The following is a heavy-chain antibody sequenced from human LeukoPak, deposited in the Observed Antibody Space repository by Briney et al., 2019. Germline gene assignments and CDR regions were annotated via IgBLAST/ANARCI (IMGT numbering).Heavy chain of an antibody. CDR2: ISGSGGST. J-gene: IGHJ4*02. V-gene: IGHV3-23*01. D-gene: IGHD3-3*01. CDR3: AKVRSYYDFWSGYFNFDY. CDR1: GFTFSSYA. Sequence: GGSLRLSCAASGFTFSSYAMSWVRQAPGKGLEWASAISGSGGSTYYADSVKGRFTISRDNSKNTLYLQMNSLRAEDTAVYYCAKVRSYYDFWSGYFNFDYWGQGTLVTVSS.